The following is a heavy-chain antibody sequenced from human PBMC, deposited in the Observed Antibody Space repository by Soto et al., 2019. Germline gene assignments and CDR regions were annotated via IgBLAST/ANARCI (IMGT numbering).Heavy chain of an antibody. CDR2: ISGSGGST. CDR1: GFTFSSYA. CDR3: ANGDYYDSSGYPPFFDY. V-gene: IGHV3-23*01. D-gene: IGHD3-22*01. Sequence: PGGSLRLSCAASGFTFSSYAMSWVRQAPGKGLEWVSAISGSGGSTYYADSVKGRFTISRDNSKNTLYLQMNSLRAEDTAVYYCANGDYYDSSGYPPFFDYWGQGTLVTVSS. J-gene: IGHJ4*02.